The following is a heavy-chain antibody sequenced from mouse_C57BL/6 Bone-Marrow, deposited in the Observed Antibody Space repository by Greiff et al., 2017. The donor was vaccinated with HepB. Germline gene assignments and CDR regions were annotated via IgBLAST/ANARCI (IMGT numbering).Heavy chain of an antibody. CDR3: ARGRTGPYYAMDY. J-gene: IGHJ4*01. CDR2: ISSGSSTI. D-gene: IGHD4-1*01. CDR1: GFTFSDYG. V-gene: IGHV5-17*01. Sequence: DVQLVESGGGLVKPGGSLKLSCAASGFTFSDYGMHWVRQAPEKGLEWVAYISSGSSTIYYADTVKGRITISRDNAKNTLFLQMTSLRSEDTAMYYCARGRTGPYYAMDYWGQGTSVTVSS.